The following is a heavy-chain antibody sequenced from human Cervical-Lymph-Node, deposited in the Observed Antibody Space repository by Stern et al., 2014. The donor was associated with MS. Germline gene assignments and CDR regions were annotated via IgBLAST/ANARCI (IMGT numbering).Heavy chain of an antibody. CDR2: IWYDGSNK. V-gene: IGHV3-33*01. CDR1: GFTFSSYG. Sequence: VQLVESGGGVVQPGRSLRLSCAASGFTFSSYGMHWVRQAPGQGLEWVAGIWYDGSNKYYADSVKGRFTISRDNSKNTLYLQMNSLRAEDTAVYYCARGRGYCTNGVCYYYYGMDVWGQGTTVTVSS. J-gene: IGHJ6*02. D-gene: IGHD2-8*01. CDR3: ARGRGYCTNGVCYYYYGMDV.